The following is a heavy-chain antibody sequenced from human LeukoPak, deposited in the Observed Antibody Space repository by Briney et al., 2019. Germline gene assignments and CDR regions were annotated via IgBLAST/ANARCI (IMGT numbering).Heavy chain of an antibody. CDR2: ISGSGGST. J-gene: IGHJ4*02. D-gene: IGHD4-17*01. CDR1: GFTFGSYR. V-gene: IGHV3-23*01. Sequence: PGGSLRLSCAASGFTFGSYRMNWVRQAPGKGLEWVSAISGSGGSTYYADSVKGRFTISRDNSKNTLYLQMNSLRAEDTAVYYCANLVTVTTSGGYFDYWGQGTLVTVSS. CDR3: ANLVTVTTSGGYFDY.